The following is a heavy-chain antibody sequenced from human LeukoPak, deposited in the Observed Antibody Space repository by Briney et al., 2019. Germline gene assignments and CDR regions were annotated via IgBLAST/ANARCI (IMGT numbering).Heavy chain of an antibody. CDR2: IYHSGST. J-gene: IGHJ1*01. Sequence: SETLSLTCAVSGGSISSGGYSWSWIRQPPGKGLEWIGYIYHSGSTYYNPSLKSRVTISVDRSKNQFSLKLSSVTAADTAVYYCASLDGSYSSSTGYFQHWGQGTLVTVSS. D-gene: IGHD6-6*01. CDR3: ASLDGSYSSSTGYFQH. V-gene: IGHV4-30-2*02. CDR1: GGSISSGGYS.